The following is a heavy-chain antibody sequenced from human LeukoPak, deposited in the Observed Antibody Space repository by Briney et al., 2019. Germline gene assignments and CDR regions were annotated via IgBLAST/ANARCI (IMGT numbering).Heavy chain of an antibody. V-gene: IGHV3-9*01. CDR1: GFTFDDYA. CDR2: ISWNSGSI. D-gene: IGHD6-13*01. CDR3: AKDGAAAGAPYYYYMDV. J-gene: IGHJ6*03. Sequence: GGSLRLSCAASGFTFDDYAMHWVRQAPGKGLEWVSGISWNSGSIGYADSVKGRFTISRDNAKNSPYLQMNSLRAEDTALYYCAKDGAAAGAPYYYYMDVWGKGTTVTISS.